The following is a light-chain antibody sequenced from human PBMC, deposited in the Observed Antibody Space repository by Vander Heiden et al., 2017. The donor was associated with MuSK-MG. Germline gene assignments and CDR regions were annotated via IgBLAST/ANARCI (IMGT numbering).Light chain of an antibody. CDR2: AAS. CDR3: QESYTTRIT. CDR1: QSITTY. V-gene: IGKV1-39*01. J-gene: IGKJ3*01. Sequence: DIQMTQSPSSLSASVRDRVTITCRASQSITTYLNWYQQKPGKAPTLLIYAASSLQSGVPSRFSGSGFGTDFTLTISSLQPEDFATYYCQESYTTRITFGPGTKVEIK.